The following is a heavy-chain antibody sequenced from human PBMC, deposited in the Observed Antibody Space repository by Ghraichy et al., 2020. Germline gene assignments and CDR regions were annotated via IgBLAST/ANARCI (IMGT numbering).Heavy chain of an antibody. CDR1: RFTFSSYD. Sequence: GSLRLSCAASRFTFSSYDMSWVRQAPGKGLEWVSTVSGSGGSTYYADSMKGRFTISRDNSKNTLYLQMNSLRAEDTAVYYCAKGGGGYLDYWGQGTLVTVSS. V-gene: IGHV3-23*01. CDR3: AKGGGGYLDY. CDR2: VSGSGGST. J-gene: IGHJ4*02. D-gene: IGHD2-15*01.